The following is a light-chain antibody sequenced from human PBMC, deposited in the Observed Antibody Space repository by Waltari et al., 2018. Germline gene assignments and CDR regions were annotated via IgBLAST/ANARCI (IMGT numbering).Light chain of an antibody. V-gene: IGKV1-5*01. CDR3: HQYNSYSQS. J-gene: IGKJ2*03. CDR1: HTINTW. Sequence: QMTQSPSTLSASIADRVAITCRASHTINTWLAWYQQKPGKAPRVLIYDASTLASGVPSRFRGSGSGTEFTLTISSLQPDDFATYYCHQYNSYSQSFGQGTKLEIK. CDR2: DAS.